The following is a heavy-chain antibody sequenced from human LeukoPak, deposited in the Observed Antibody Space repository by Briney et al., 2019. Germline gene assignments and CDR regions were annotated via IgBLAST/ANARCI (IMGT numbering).Heavy chain of an antibody. Sequence: GGSLRLSCAASGFTFSSYAMHWVRQAPGKGLEWVAVISYDGSNKYYADSVKGRFTISRDNSKNTLYLQMNSLRAEDTAVYYCARDFDSGWYDAFDIWGQGTMVTVSS. CDR2: ISYDGSNK. V-gene: IGHV3-30*04. D-gene: IGHD6-19*01. CDR1: GFTFSSYA. J-gene: IGHJ3*02. CDR3: ARDFDSGWYDAFDI.